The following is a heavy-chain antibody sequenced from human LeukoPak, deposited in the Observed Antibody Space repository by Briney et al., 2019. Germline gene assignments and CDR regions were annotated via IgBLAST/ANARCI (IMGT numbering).Heavy chain of an antibody. CDR3: AKDGFVPPPHTRRSGRPYYFDY. D-gene: IGHD2-2*01. Sequence: GGSLRLSCAASGFTFSSYAMSWVRQAPGKGLEWVSAISGSGGSTYYADSVKGRFTISRDNSKNTLYLQMNSLRAEDTAVYYCAKDGFVPPPHTRRSGRPYYFDYWGQGTLVTVSS. J-gene: IGHJ4*02. V-gene: IGHV3-23*01. CDR1: GFTFSSYA. CDR2: ISGSGGST.